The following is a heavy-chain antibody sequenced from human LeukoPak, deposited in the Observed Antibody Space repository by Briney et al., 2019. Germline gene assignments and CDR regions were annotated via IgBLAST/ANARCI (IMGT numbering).Heavy chain of an antibody. J-gene: IGHJ3*02. CDR1: GFTVSSDY. V-gene: IGHV3-53*04. CDR2: IYSGCRK. Sequence: GGCLSLSRAASGFTVSSDYMTWVRQAPGKGLEWVSVIYSGCRKYYPDSVKGRFTISRHDPKNTLYLQVNSLRPEDTAVYYCARLEMATITHAFDIWGQGAMVTVSS. CDR3: ARLEMATITHAFDI. D-gene: IGHD5-24*01.